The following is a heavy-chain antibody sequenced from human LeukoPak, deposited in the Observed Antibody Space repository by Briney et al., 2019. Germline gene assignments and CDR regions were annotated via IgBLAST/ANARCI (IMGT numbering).Heavy chain of an antibody. J-gene: IGHJ4*02. CDR1: GFTFSSYS. CDR3: ARGDSSSGFDY. CDR2: NSSGRSPI. V-gene: IGHV3-48*04. D-gene: IGHD6-13*01. Sequence: GGSLRPSCAASGFTFSSYSMNWVRQAPGRGLGWISYNSSGRSPIYYGDSVKGRFPSSRDNAKDSLYLQMNSLRADDTAVYYCARGDSSSGFDYWGQGTLVTVSS.